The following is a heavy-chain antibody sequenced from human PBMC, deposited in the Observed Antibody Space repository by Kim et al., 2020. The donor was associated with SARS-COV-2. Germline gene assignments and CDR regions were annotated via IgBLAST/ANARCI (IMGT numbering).Heavy chain of an antibody. CDR2: ISYDGSNK. V-gene: IGHV3-30*04. D-gene: IGHD1-1*01. Sequence: GGSLRLSCAASGFTFSSYAMHWVRQAPGKGLEWVAVISYDGSNKYYADSVKGRFTISRDNSKNTLYLQMNSLRAEDTAVYYCARDNEGDYYYYGMDVWG. J-gene: IGHJ6*02. CDR1: GFTFSSYA. CDR3: ARDNEGDYYYYGMDV.